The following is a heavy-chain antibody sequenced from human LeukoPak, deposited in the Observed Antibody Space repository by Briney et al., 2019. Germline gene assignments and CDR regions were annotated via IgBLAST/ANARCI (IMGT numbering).Heavy chain of an antibody. D-gene: IGHD3-22*01. J-gene: IGHJ4*02. CDR1: GYTFTGYY. CDR3: ARDRYGDSSGYPIDY. Sequence: ASVKVSCKASGYTFTGYYMHWVRQAPGQGLEWMGWINPNSGGTNYAQKFQGRVTMTRDTSISTAYMELSRLRSEDTAVYYCARDRYGDSSGYPIDYWGQGTLVTVSS. V-gene: IGHV1-2*02. CDR2: INPNSGGT.